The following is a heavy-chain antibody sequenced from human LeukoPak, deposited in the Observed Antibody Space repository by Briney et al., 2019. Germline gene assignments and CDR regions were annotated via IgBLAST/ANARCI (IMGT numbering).Heavy chain of an antibody. Sequence: GGSLRLSCAASGFTFSSYGMNWVRQAPGKGLEWVSAISGSGGSPYYADSVKGRFTISRDSSKNTLYLQVNSLRAEDTAVYYCAKTYSSSRAHYYYYYYMDVWGKGTTVTISS. D-gene: IGHD6-13*01. J-gene: IGHJ6*03. V-gene: IGHV3-23*01. CDR1: GFTFSSYG. CDR2: ISGSGGSP. CDR3: AKTYSSSRAHYYYYYYMDV.